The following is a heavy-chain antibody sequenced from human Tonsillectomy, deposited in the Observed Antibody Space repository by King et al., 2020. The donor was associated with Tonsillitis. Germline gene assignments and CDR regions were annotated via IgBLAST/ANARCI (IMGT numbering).Heavy chain of an antibody. CDR1: GFTFSGSA. Sequence: VQLVESGGGLVQPGGSLKLSCAASGFTFSGSAMHWVRQASGKGLEWVGRIRSKANSYATAYVASVKGRFTISRDDSKNTAYLQMNSLKTEDPAVYYCTTSIVGASFDYWGQGTLVTVSS. CDR3: TTSIVGASFDY. J-gene: IGHJ4*02. V-gene: IGHV3-73*02. CDR2: IRSKANSYAT. D-gene: IGHD1-26*01.